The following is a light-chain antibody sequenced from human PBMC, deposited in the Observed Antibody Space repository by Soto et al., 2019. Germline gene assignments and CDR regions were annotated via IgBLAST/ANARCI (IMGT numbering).Light chain of an antibody. CDR3: HQRSYWPALT. Sequence: EIVLTQSPATLSLSPGERATLSCRASQSVSSYLAWFQQKPGQAPRLLIYDASNRATGIPARFSGSGSGTDFTLTISRLEPEDFAVYYCHQRSYWPALTFGGGTKVEIK. V-gene: IGKV3-11*01. CDR2: DAS. J-gene: IGKJ4*01. CDR1: QSVSSY.